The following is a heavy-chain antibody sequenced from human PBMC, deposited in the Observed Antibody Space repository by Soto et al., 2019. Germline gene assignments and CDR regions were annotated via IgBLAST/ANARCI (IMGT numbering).Heavy chain of an antibody. J-gene: IGHJ4*02. V-gene: IGHV3-74*01. CDR2: INDDGSST. D-gene: IGHD1-1*01. CDR3: TRGPRSTSTGTGAF. Sequence: GGSLRLSCAASAFTFSMYWMHWVRQVPGKGPEWVSRINDDGSSTNYADSVKGRFTISRDNAKHTLYLQMNDLRAEDTAVYYCTRGPRSTSTGTGAFWGQGTLVTV. CDR1: AFTFSMYW.